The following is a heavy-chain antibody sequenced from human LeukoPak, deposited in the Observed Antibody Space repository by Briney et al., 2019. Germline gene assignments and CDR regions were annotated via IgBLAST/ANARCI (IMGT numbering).Heavy chain of an antibody. V-gene: IGHV3-66*01. Sequence: GGSQRLSCAASGFTVSSNYMSWVRQAPGKGLEWVSVIYSGGSTYYADSVKGRFTISRDNAKNSLYLQMNSLRAEDTAVYYCARKIAGSWEDYWGQGTLVTVSS. CDR2: IYSGGST. CDR3: ARKIAGSWEDY. J-gene: IGHJ4*02. CDR1: GFTVSSNY. D-gene: IGHD6-13*01.